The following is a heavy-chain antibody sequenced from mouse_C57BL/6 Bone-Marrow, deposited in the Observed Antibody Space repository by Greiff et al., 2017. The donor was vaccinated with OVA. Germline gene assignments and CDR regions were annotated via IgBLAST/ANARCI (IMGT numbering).Heavy chain of an antibody. CDR2: IHPSNGGT. CDR3: AKRGDFSYYCDY. J-gene: IGHJ2*01. V-gene: IGHV1-53*01. Sequence: VQLQQPGTELVKPGASVTLSCKASGYTFTSYWMHWVKQRPGQGLEWIGNIHPSNGGTNYNEKFTSKATLTVAKSSSTAYMQLSSRTSEDSAVYDCAKRGDFSYYCDYWGQGTTRTVSS. CDR1: GYTFTSYW.